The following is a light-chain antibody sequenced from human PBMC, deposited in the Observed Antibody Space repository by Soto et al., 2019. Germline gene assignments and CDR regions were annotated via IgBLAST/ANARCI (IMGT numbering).Light chain of an antibody. CDR1: ESISSW. J-gene: IGKJ1*01. Sequence: DIPMTQSPSTLSASVGDRVTITCRASESISSWLAWYQQKPGKAPKLLISKASSLESGVPSRFSGSGSGTEFTLTISSLQPDDFATYYCQQYNSSSRTFGQGTKVEFK. CDR3: QQYNSSSRT. V-gene: IGKV1-5*03. CDR2: KAS.